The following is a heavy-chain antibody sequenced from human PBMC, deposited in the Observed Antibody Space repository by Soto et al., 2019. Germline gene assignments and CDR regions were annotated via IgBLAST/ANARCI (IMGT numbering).Heavy chain of an antibody. Sequence: ASVKVSSKASGYTFTSYAMNWVRQAPGQRLEWMGWINAGNGNTKYSQKLQGRVTITRDTSASTAYMELGSLRSQHTAVYYCARGRGHTSYFDLWGRGTVATVSS. CDR3: ARGRGHTSYFDL. CDR2: INAGNGNT. CDR1: GYTFTSYA. J-gene: IGHJ2*01. V-gene: IGHV1-3*01.